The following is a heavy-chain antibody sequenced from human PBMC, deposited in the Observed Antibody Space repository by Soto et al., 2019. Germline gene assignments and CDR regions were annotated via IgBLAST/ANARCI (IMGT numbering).Heavy chain of an antibody. CDR2: FFSDAER. D-gene: IGHD1-26*01. J-gene: IGHJ4*02. CDR1: GFSLTNGRMG. Sequence: GSGPTLVNPTETLTLTCSVSGFSLTNGRMGVSWIRQPPGKALEWLAHFFSDAERSYSTSMQSRLNMYKDSSGSQVVLTMTNMDPVDTATYFCAHRYGGNYYRWYFDSWGQGTLVTVSS. CDR3: AHRYGGNYYRWYFDS. V-gene: IGHV2-26*01.